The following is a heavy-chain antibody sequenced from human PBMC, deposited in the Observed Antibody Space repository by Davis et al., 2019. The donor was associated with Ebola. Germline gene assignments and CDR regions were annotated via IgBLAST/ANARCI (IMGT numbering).Heavy chain of an antibody. CDR3: ARVGFWTKETHYYNDMDV. CDR1: GFTFNDYG. CDR2: IWYDGTNT. D-gene: IGHD3/OR15-3a*01. Sequence: SLTLSCAASGFTFNDYGIHWVLHSPGKGLEWVAVIWYDGTNTYYVDSVKGRFTISRDNSKNTLYLQLTTLRAEDTAVYYCARVGFWTKETHYYNDMDVWGKGTTVTVSS. J-gene: IGHJ6*04. V-gene: IGHV3-33*03.